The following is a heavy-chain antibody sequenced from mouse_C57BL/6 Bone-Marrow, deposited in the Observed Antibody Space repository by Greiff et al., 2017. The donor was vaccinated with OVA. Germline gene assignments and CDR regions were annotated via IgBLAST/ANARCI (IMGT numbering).Heavy chain of an antibody. D-gene: IGHD2-3*01. CDR1: GYTFTSYW. Sequence: EVQLQESGTVLARPGASVKMSCKTSGYTFTSYWMHWVKQRPGQGLEWIGAIYPGNSDTSYNQKFKGKAKLPAVTSASTAYMELSSLTDEDSAVYYCFYDGYFAYWGQGTLVTVSA. J-gene: IGHJ3*01. CDR3: FYDGYFAY. V-gene: IGHV1-5*01. CDR2: IYPGNSDT.